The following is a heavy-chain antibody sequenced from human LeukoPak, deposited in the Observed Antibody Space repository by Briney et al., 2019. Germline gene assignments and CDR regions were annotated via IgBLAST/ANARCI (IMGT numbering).Heavy chain of an antibody. J-gene: IGHJ4*02. CDR1: GFTFSSYS. Sequence: GGSLRLSCAASGFTFSSYSMNWVRQAPGKGLEWVSSISSSSSYIYYAVSLKGRFTISRDNAKNSLYLQMNSLRAEDTAVYYCARARWYSSDYWGQGTLVTVSS. V-gene: IGHV3-21*01. CDR3: ARARWYSSDY. D-gene: IGHD5-24*01. CDR2: ISSSSSYI.